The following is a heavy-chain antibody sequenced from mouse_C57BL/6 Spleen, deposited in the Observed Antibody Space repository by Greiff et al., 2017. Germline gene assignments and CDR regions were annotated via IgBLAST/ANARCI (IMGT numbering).Heavy chain of an antibody. CDR2: INPYNGGT. CDR3: AREGLRPFDY. J-gene: IGHJ2*01. Sequence: VQLQQSGPVLVKPGASVKMSCKASGYTFTDYYMNWVKQSHGKSLEWIGVINPYNGGTSYNQKFKGKATLTVDKYSSTAYMEINSLTSEDSAVYYCAREGLRPFDYWGQGTTLTVSS. V-gene: IGHV1-19*01. CDR1: GYTFTDYY.